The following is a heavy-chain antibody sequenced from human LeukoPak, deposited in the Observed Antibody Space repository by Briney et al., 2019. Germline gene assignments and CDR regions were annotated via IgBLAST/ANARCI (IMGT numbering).Heavy chain of an antibody. CDR3: AKGYSSGWYYFDY. CDR2: ISWNSGSI. J-gene: IGHJ4*02. Sequence: GGSLRLSCAASGFTFDDYAMHWVRQAPGKGLEGVSGISWNSGSIGYADSVKGRFTISRDNAKNSLYLQMNSLRAEDMALYYCAKGYSSGWYYFDYWGQGTLVTVSS. CDR1: GFTFDDYA. V-gene: IGHV3-9*03. D-gene: IGHD6-19*01.